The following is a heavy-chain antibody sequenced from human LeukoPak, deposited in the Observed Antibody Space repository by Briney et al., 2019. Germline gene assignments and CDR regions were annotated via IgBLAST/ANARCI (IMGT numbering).Heavy chain of an antibody. V-gene: IGHV3-74*01. CDR3: ASLQNVPSYYYYYVMDV. J-gene: IGHJ6*02. CDR1: GFTFSNYW. D-gene: IGHD2/OR15-2a*01. CDR2: INSDGSTT. Sequence: GGSLRLSCAASGFTFSNYWMHWVRQAPGEGLVWVSRINSDGSTTNYADSVKGRFTISRDNAKNTLFLQMNSLRAEDTAVYYCASLQNVPSYYYYYVMDVWGQGTTVTVSS.